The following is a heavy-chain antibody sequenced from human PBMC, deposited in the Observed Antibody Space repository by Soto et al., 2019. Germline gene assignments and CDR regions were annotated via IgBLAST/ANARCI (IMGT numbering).Heavy chain of an antibody. J-gene: IGHJ3*02. CDR3: ARGQEPKYYDFWSGYYRDDAFDI. CDR2: INHSGST. CDR1: GGSISGYY. Sequence: SETLSLTCTVSGGSISGYYWSWIRQPPGKGLEWIGEINHSGSTNYNPSLKSRVTISVDTSKNQFSLKLSSVTAADTAVYYCARGQEPKYYDFWSGYYRDDAFDIWGQGTMVTVSS. D-gene: IGHD3-3*01. V-gene: IGHV4-34*01.